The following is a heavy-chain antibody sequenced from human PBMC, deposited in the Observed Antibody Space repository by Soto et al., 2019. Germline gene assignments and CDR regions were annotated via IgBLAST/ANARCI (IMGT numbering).Heavy chain of an antibody. V-gene: IGHV3-21*01. CDR2: ITTTSTYK. J-gene: IGHJ6*02. CDR3: AREKCSSTSCNHGMDV. D-gene: IGHD2-2*01. Sequence: EVQLVESGGGLVKPGGSLRLSCVASAFTFNNFPMHWVRQAPGKGLQWLASITTTSTYKYYADSVKGRFSISRDNAKNPLYMERANLRSEQTAVYYCAREKCSSTSCNHGMDVWGLGTTVTVSS. CDR1: AFTFNNFP.